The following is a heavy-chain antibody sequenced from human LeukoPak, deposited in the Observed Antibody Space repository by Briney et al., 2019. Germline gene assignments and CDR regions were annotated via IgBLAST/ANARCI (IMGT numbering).Heavy chain of an antibody. J-gene: IGHJ6*02. D-gene: IGHD3-22*01. CDR2: ISYCGST. CDR1: GGSISIGDYY. V-gene: IGHV4-30-4*01. Sequence: SEPLSLTCTLSGGSISIGDYYWSWVRQPPGRGLVWIGCISYCGSTYYNPSLKSRVTISVDTSKNQFSLKLSSVTAADTAMYYCAGYAEYYYDSSGYPNYGMDVWGQGTTVTVSS. CDR3: AGYAEYYYDSSGYPNYGMDV.